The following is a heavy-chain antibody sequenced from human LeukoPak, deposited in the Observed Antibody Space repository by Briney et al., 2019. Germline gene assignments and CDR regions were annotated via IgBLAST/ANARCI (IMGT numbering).Heavy chain of an antibody. Sequence: ASVKVSCKASGYTFTGYYIHRVRQAPGQGLEWMGWINPNSGGSDYAQKFQGRVTMTGDTSTDASIGTVYMELSRLTSDDTAVYYCARVATFAGSSGSYFAFWGQGTLVTVSS. CDR3: ARVATFAGSSGSYFAF. CDR2: INPNSGGS. J-gene: IGHJ4*02. CDR1: GYTFTGYY. V-gene: IGHV1-2*02. D-gene: IGHD1-26*01.